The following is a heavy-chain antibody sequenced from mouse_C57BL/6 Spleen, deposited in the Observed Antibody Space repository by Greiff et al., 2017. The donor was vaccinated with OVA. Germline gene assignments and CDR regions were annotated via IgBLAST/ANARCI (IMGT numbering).Heavy chain of an antibody. V-gene: IGHV1-82*01. CDR2: IYPGDGDT. CDR3: ARSDGNYVDY. D-gene: IGHD2-1*01. J-gene: IGHJ2*01. Sequence: VQLQQSGPELVKPGASVKISCKASGYAFSSSWMNWVKQRPGKGLEWIGRIYPGDGDTNYNGKFKGKATLTADKSSSTAYMQLSSLTSEDSAVYFCARSDGNYVDYWGQGTTLTVSS. CDR1: GYAFSSSW.